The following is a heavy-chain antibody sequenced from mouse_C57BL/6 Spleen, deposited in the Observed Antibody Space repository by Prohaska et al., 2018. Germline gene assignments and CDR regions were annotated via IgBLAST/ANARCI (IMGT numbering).Heavy chain of an antibody. CDR3: ARSPYYYGIEDWYFDV. CDR2: IYPRDGST. CDR1: GYTFTSYD. J-gene: IGHJ1*03. D-gene: IGHD1-1*01. V-gene: IGHV1-85*01. Sequence: SVKLSCKASGYTFTSYDINWVKQRPGQGLEWIGWIYPRDGSTKYNEKFKGKATLTVDTSSSTAYMELHSLTSEDSAVYFCARSPYYYGIEDWYFDVWGTGTTVTVSS.